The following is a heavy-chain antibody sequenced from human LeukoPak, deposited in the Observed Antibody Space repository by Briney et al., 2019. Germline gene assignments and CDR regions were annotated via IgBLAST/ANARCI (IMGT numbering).Heavy chain of an antibody. Sequence: SETLSLTCTVSGGPISSYYWSWIRQPPGKGLEWIGYIYYSGSTNYNPSLKSRVTISVDTSKNQFSLKLSSVTAADTAVYYCASSSRQVVVTRYAFDIWGQGTMVTVSS. CDR3: ASSSRQVVVTRYAFDI. CDR1: GGPISSYY. V-gene: IGHV4-59*01. D-gene: IGHD3-22*01. CDR2: IYYSGST. J-gene: IGHJ3*02.